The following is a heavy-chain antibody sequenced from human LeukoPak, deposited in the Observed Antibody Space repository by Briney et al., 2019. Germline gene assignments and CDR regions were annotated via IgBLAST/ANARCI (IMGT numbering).Heavy chain of an antibody. CDR1: GGSISSYY. V-gene: IGHV4-59*01. Sequence: PSETLSLTCTVSGGSISSYYWRWIRQPPGKGLEWIGYIYYSGSTNYNPSLKSRVTISVDTSKNQFSLKLSSVTAADTAVYYCARAYYDSSVLFDYWGQGTLVTVSS. D-gene: IGHD3-22*01. CDR3: ARAYYDSSVLFDY. J-gene: IGHJ4*02. CDR2: IYYSGST.